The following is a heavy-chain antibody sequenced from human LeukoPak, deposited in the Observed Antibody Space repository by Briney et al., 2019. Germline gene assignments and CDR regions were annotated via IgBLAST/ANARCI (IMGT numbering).Heavy chain of an antibody. CDR2: ISYDGSNK. D-gene: IGHD1-26*01. CDR1: GFTFSSYA. Sequence: GRSLRLSCAASGFTFSSYAMHWVRQAPGKGLEWVAVISYDGSNKYHADSVKGRFTISRDNSKNTLYLQMNSLRAEDTAVYYCARSIVGATIDAFDIWGQGTMVTVSS. CDR3: ARSIVGATIDAFDI. J-gene: IGHJ3*02. V-gene: IGHV3-30-3*01.